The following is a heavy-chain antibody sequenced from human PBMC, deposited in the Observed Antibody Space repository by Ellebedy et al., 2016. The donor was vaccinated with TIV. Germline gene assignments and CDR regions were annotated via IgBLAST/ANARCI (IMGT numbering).Heavy chain of an antibody. J-gene: IGHJ4*02. V-gene: IGHV3-23*01. Sequence: GESLKISCEASGFPVNNYAMCWVRQAPGMGLEWVSTINGYSTYYADSVTGRLTISRDNSRNTLYLQINSLRAEDTAMYYCARDSGRRNSGDTDYWGQGTQVTVSS. CDR1: GFPVNNYA. CDR2: INGYST. CDR3: ARDSGRRNSGDTDY. D-gene: IGHD3-10*01.